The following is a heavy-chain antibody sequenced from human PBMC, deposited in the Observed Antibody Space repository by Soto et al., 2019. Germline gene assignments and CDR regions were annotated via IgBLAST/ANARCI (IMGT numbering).Heavy chain of an antibody. V-gene: IGHV4-30-4*01. CDR2: IYYSGST. Sequence: SETLSVTCTFSAGSISIGDYYWSWIRQPPGKGLEWIGYIYYSGSTYYNPSLKSRVTISVDTSKNQFPLKLSSVTAADTAVYYCARASSGYYPPFMDVWGQGTTVTVSS. D-gene: IGHD3-22*01. J-gene: IGHJ6*01. CDR1: AGSISIGDYY. CDR3: ARASSGYYPPFMDV.